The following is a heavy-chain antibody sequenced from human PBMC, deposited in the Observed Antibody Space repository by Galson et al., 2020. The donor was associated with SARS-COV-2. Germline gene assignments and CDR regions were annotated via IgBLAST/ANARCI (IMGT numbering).Heavy chain of an antibody. D-gene: IGHD3-3*01. Sequence: GGSLRLSCAASGFTFSSYWMHWVRQVPGKGLVWVSRINSDGSIISYADSVKGRFTISRDNAKSTVYLQMNSLRADDTAVYYCARDEATIFGVIKRSYYYRMDVWGKGTTVTVSS. V-gene: IGHV3-74*01. CDR2: INSDGSII. J-gene: IGHJ6*04. CDR3: ARDEATIFGVIKRSYYYRMDV. CDR1: GFTFSSYW.